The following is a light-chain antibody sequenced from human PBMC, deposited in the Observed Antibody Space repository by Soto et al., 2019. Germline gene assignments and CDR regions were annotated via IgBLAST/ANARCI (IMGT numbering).Light chain of an antibody. CDR2: KAS. Sequence: DIQMTQSPSTLSAPVGDRVTITCRASQSIGSWLAWYQRKPGKAPKLLIYKASTLQSGVPSRFSGSESGTEISGSESGTEFTLTISSLQPDDFATYYCQQSYTYSPTFGQGTKVEIK. V-gene: IGKV1-5*03. CDR1: QSIGSW. J-gene: IGKJ1*01. CDR3: QQSYTYSPT.